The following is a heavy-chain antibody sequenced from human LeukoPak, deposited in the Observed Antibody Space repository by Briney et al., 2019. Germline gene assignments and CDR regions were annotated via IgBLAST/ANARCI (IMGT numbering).Heavy chain of an antibody. J-gene: IGHJ4*02. Sequence: PSETLSLTCAVYGGSFSGYYWSWIRQPPGKGLEWIGEINHSGSTNCNPSLKSRVTISVDTSKNQFSLNLSSVTAADTAVYYCARLDFLEWSVDYWGQGTLVTVSS. D-gene: IGHD3-3*01. CDR1: GGSFSGYY. CDR3: ARLDFLEWSVDY. V-gene: IGHV4-34*01. CDR2: INHSGST.